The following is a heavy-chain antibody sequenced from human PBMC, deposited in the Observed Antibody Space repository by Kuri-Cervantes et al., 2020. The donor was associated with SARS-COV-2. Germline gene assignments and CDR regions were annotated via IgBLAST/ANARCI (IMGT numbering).Heavy chain of an antibody. CDR2: ISYDGSNK. V-gene: IGHV3-30*18. D-gene: IGHD4-17*01. CDR1: GLTFSSYG. CDR3: AKAKTTVTTFDY. J-gene: IGHJ4*02. Sequence: LSLTCAASGLTFSSYGMHWVRQAPGKGLEWVAVISYDGSNKYYGDSVKGRFTISRDNSKNTLYLQMNSLRAEDTAVYYCAKAKTTVTTFDYWGQGTLITVSS.